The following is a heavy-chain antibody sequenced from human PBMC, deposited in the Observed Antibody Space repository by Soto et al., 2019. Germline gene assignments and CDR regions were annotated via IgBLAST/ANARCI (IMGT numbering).Heavy chain of an antibody. Sequence: GGSLRLSCAASGFTFSSYAMSWVRQAPGKGLEWVSAISGSGGSTYYADSVKGRFTISGDTAKDSVYLQMNSLRVEDTAVYFCARDLDYSFDYWSQGTLVTVSS. CDR2: ISGSGGST. CDR3: ARDLDYSFDY. D-gene: IGHD4-4*01. J-gene: IGHJ4*02. V-gene: IGHV3-23*01. CDR1: GFTFSSYA.